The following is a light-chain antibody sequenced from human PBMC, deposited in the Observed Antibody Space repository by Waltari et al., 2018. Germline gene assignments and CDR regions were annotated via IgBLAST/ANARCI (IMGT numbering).Light chain of an antibody. CDR1: QGIGTS. V-gene: IGKV1-12*01. CDR3: QQAGSFPFT. J-gene: IGKJ3*01. Sequence: DIQMTQSPSSVSTSVGDRVTISCRASQGIGTSLAWYQQKPGNAPQLLIFAASTLQSGVPSRFSGSGAGTDFTLTSNGLQPEDFATYYCQQAGSFPFTFGPGTKVDFK. CDR2: AAS.